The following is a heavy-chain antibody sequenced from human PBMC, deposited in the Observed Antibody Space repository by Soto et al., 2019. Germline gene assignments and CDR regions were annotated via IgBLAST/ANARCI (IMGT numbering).Heavy chain of an antibody. V-gene: IGHV1-2*02. CDR1: GYTFTGYY. J-gene: IGHJ4*02. CDR3: ARREQWLENFDY. Sequence: QVQLVQSGAEVKKPGASVKVSCKTSGYTFTGYYIHWIRQAPGQGLEWMGWINPNSGDTNYSQYFQGRVTMTSDTSFTTAYVELTRLRSDDTAVYYCARREQWLENFDYWGQGTLVTVSS. CDR2: INPNSGDT. D-gene: IGHD6-19*01.